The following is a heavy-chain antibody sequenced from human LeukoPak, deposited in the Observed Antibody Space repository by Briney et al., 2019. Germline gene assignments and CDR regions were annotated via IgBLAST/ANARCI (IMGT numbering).Heavy chain of an antibody. CDR2: ISWNSGSI. V-gene: IGHV3-9*01. D-gene: IGHD3-22*01. Sequence: GGSLRPSCAASGFTFDDYAMHWVRQAPGKGLEWVSGISWNSGSIGYADSVKGRFTISRDNAKNTLYLQMNSLRAEDTAVYYCAKTPPIYYYDSNDYWGQGTLVTVSS. CDR3: AKTPPIYYYDSNDY. J-gene: IGHJ4*02. CDR1: GFTFDDYA.